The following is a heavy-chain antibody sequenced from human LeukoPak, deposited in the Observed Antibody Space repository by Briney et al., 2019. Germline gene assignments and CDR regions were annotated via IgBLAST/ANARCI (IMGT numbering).Heavy chain of an antibody. V-gene: IGHV1-18*01. CDR3: AREGLEPRMFDF. J-gene: IGHJ4*02. D-gene: IGHD1-1*01. CDR1: GYTFTIYG. CDR2: TSAYNGHT. Sequence: ASVKVSCKASGYTFTIYGISWVRQAPGQGLEWMGWTSAYNGHTNYAQKLLGRVTMTTDTSTSTAYMELRSLRSDDTAVYYCAREGLEPRMFDFWGQGTLVTVSS.